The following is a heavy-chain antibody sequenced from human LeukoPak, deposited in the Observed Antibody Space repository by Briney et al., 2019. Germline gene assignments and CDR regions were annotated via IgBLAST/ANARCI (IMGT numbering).Heavy chain of an antibody. CDR2: MRPTSGDS. CDR1: GYTFTTYY. D-gene: IGHD2-8*01. V-gene: IGHV1-2*02. J-gene: IGHJ4*02. Sequence: ASVKVSCKASGYTFTTYYVHWVRQAPGQGLEWMGYMRPTSGDSNFAQKFQDRVTMTRDTSISTAYLELSRLTSDDTAVYYCSTEDKYCTTATCADYWGQGTLVTVSS. CDR3: STEDKYCTTATCADY.